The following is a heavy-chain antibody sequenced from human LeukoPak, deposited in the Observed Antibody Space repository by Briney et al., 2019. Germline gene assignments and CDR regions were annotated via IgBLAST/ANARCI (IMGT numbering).Heavy chain of an antibody. CDR3: APVVVVAAPTGY. Sequence: GGSLRLSCAASGFTFSSYAMHWVRQAPGKGLEWVAVISYDGSNKYYADSVKGRFTISRDNSRNTLYLQMNSLRAEDTAVYYCAPVVVVAAPTGYWGQGTLVTVSS. V-gene: IGHV3-30*04. D-gene: IGHD2-15*01. J-gene: IGHJ4*02. CDR2: ISYDGSNK. CDR1: GFTFSSYA.